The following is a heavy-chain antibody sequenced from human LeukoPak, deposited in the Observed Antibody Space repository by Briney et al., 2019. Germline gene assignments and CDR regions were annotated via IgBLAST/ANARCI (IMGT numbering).Heavy chain of an antibody. CDR1: GYTFTGYY. V-gene: IGHV1-2*02. CDR3: ARGPTPPPYYDFWSGYYTDYYYGMDV. CDR2: TNPNSGGT. Sequence: GASVKVSCKASGYTFTGYYMHWVRQAPGQGLEWMGWTNPNSGGTNYAQKFQGRVTMTRDTSISTAYMELSRLRSDDTAVYYCARGPTPPPYYDFWSGYYTDYYYGMDVWGQGTTVTVSS. J-gene: IGHJ6*02. D-gene: IGHD3-3*01.